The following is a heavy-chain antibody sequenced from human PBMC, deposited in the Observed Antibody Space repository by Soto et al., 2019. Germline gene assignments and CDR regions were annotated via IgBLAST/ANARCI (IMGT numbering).Heavy chain of an antibody. CDR2: ISGYNGDT. D-gene: IGHD1-1*01. V-gene: IGHV1-18*01. CDR3: AKNVHPPDNYYCLVV. Sequence: GAAGKVSSKAPGYTFTRYGMSWVRQAPGQGLEWMGWISGYNGDTNYAQKFQDRVSMTIDTSTGTAYMELRSLTSDDTAIYYCAKNVHPPDNYYCLVVWG. CDR1: GYTFTRYG. J-gene: IGHJ6*02.